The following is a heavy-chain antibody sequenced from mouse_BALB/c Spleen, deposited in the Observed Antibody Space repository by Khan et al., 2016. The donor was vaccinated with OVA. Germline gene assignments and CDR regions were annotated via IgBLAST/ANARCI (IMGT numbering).Heavy chain of an antibody. CDR1: GFTFNSYG. CDR3: ATSYFYGYYFDY. J-gene: IGHJ2*01. CDR2: ISGDSNTI. V-gene: IGHV5-17*02. Sequence: EVQLVESGGGLVQPGGSRKLSCAASGFTFNSYGMHWVRQAPEKGLEWVAYISGDSNTIYYTYTVKGRFTISRDNPKNTLFLQMTSLMSEDTAMYYCATSYFYGYYFDYWGPGTTLTVS. D-gene: IGHD1-1*01.